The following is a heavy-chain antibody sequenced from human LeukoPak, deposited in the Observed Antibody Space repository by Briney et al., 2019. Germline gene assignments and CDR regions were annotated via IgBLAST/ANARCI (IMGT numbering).Heavy chain of an antibody. CDR1: GGSISSSSYY. V-gene: IGHV4-61*05. Sequence: KASETLSLTCTVSGGSISSSSYYWGWIRQPPGKGLEWIGYIYYSGSTNYNPSLKSRVTISVDTSKNQFSLKLSSVTAADTAVYYCAKVLFYYGSYHFDYWGQGTLVTVSS. J-gene: IGHJ4*02. D-gene: IGHD3-10*01. CDR2: IYYSGST. CDR3: AKVLFYYGSYHFDY.